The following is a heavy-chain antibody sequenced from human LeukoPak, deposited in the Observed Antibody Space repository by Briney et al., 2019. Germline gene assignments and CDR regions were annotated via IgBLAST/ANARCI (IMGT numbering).Heavy chain of an antibody. Sequence: GGSLRLSCATSGFTFSDHLMHWVRQAPGKGLEWVGLIENKASSYTTEYAASVRGRFTISRGDSKNSLYLQMNSLKIEDTAVYYCGDLGSGNIGPGGQGTLVTVSS. CDR2: IENKASSYTT. J-gene: IGHJ5*02. V-gene: IGHV3-72*01. CDR1: GFTFSDHL. D-gene: IGHD3-10*01. CDR3: GDLGSGNIGP.